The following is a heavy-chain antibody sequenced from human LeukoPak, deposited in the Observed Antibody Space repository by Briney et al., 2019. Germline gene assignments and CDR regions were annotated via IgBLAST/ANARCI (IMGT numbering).Heavy chain of an antibody. J-gene: IGHJ4*02. CDR1: GYTFTYFY. CDR3: VRGPTAITLYYFDY. V-gene: IGHV1-2*02. D-gene: IGHD4-23*01. Sequence: ASVKLSCKAAGYTFTYFYIHWVRHPPAQGLELMGWINPDSGATNYAQEFQGRVTTNRDTSISTAYMEMSSLRSDDTAVYYCVRGPTAITLYYFDYWGQGTLVTVSS. CDR2: INPDSGAT.